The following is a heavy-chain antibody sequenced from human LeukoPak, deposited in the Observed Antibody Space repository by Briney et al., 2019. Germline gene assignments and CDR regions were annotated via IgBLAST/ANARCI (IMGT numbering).Heavy chain of an antibody. CDR1: GFTFSSYA. CDR2: ISGSGGST. D-gene: IGHD3-22*01. V-gene: IGHV3-23*01. J-gene: IGHJ4*02. CDR3: GKDLALVDYYDSRGYYF. Sequence: GGSLRLSCAASGFTFSSYAMSWVRQAPGKGLECVSAISGSGGSTYYAHSVKGQFTISRDNSKNTLYLHRNIRTPEDTAVYYCGKDLALVDYYDSRGYYFGGQRNLVTVSS.